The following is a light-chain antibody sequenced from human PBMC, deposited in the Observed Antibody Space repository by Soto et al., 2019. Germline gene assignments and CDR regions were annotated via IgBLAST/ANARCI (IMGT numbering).Light chain of an antibody. Sequence: DIQMTQSPSTLSASVGDRVTITCRASQTVNTWLAWYQQKPGKAPKVLIFDASSLKTGVPSRLSGSGSGTEFTLTISNLQPDDFATYYCQQYDSYSSGPFGQGTKV. CDR1: QTVNTW. J-gene: IGKJ1*01. CDR3: QQYDSYSSGP. V-gene: IGKV1-5*01. CDR2: DAS.